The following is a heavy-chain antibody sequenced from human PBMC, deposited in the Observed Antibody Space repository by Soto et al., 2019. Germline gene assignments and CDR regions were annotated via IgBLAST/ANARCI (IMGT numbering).Heavy chain of an antibody. V-gene: IGHV3-30*18. CDR1: GFIFSSYA. J-gene: IGHJ6*02. CDR3: AKVSSDRGYYYLAMDV. CDR2: ISHGGNEK. Sequence: QVQLLESGGGGVQPGRSLRLSCAASGFIFSSYAMHWVRQAPGKGLEWVAVISHGGNEKYYADYVEGRFTFSRDNYKNMVYLQMNGLRPEDTAVYYCAKVSSDRGYYYLAMDVWGQGTTVTVSS. D-gene: IGHD3-10*01.